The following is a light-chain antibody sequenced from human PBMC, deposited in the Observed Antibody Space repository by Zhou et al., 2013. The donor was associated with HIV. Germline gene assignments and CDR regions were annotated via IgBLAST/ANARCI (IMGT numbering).Light chain of an antibody. CDR1: QSVSFSY. V-gene: IGKV3D-20*02. CDR3: QQRNSWPIT. Sequence: EIVLTQSPGTLSLSPGERATLSCRASQSVSFSYLAWYQQKPGQTPRLLIYGASSRATGIPDRFSGSGSGTDFTLTISRLEPEDFAVYYCQQRNSWPITFGQGTRLEIK. CDR2: GAS. J-gene: IGKJ5*01.